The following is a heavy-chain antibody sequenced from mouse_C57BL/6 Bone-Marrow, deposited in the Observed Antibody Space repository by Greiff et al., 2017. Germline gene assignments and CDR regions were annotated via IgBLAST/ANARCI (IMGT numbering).Heavy chain of an antibody. V-gene: IGHV1-39*01. CDR1: GYSFTDYN. D-gene: IGHD1-1*01. Sequence: EVQLVEPGPELVKPGASVKISCKASGYSFTDYNMNWVKQSTGKSLEWIGVINPNYGTTSYNQKFKGKATVTVDQSSSTAYMQLNSLTSEDSAVYYCARSPTTVVNFDYWGQGTTLTVSS. J-gene: IGHJ2*01. CDR2: INPNYGTT. CDR3: ARSPTTVVNFDY.